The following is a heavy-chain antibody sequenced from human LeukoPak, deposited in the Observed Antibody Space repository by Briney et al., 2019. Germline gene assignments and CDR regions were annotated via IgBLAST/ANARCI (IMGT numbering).Heavy chain of an antibody. CDR3: AKMAGNYGGNRAFDI. CDR2: ISYDGSNR. CDR1: GSTFSSYG. J-gene: IGHJ3*02. D-gene: IGHD4-23*01. Sequence: GGSLRLSCAASGSTFSSYGMHWVRQAPGKGLEWVAVISYDGSNRYYADSVKGRFTISRDSSNNALYLQMNSLRAEDTAVYYCAKMAGNYGGNRAFDIWGQGTMVTVSS. V-gene: IGHV3-30*18.